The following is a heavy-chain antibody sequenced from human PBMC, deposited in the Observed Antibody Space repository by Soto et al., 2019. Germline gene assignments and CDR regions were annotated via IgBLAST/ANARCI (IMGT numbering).Heavy chain of an antibody. Sequence: SETLSLTCSVSGGSISSYYWSWIRQPPGKGLEWIGYIYYSGSTNYSPSLKSRVTISVDTSKNQFSLKLSSVTAADTAVYYCARDRRSTYYDFWSGYYGNWFDPWGQGTLVTVSS. J-gene: IGHJ5*02. CDR2: IYYSGST. D-gene: IGHD3-3*01. V-gene: IGHV4-59*01. CDR3: ARDRRSTYYDFWSGYYGNWFDP. CDR1: GGSISSYY.